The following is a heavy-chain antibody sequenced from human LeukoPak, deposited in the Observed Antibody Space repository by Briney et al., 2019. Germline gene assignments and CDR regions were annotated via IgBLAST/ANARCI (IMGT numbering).Heavy chain of an antibody. V-gene: IGHV4-34*01. CDR1: GGSFSGYR. J-gene: IGHJ4*02. Sequence: SETLSLTCAVYGGSFSGYRWSWIRQPPGKGLEWIGEINHSGSTNHNPSLKSRVTISVDTSKNQFSLKLSSVTAADTAVYYCARRVVAAASIDYWGQGTLVTVSS. D-gene: IGHD2-15*01. CDR3: ARRVVAAASIDY. CDR2: INHSGST.